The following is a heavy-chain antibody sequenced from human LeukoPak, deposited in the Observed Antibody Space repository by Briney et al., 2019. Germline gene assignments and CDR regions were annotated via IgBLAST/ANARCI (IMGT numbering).Heavy chain of an antibody. CDR3: ARGTLGWFDP. Sequence: SETLSLTCAVYGGSFSGYYWSWIRQPPGKGLEWIGEINHSGSTNYNPSLKSRVTISVDTSKNQFSLKLSSVTAADTAVYYCARGTLGWFDPLGQGTLVTVSS. V-gene: IGHV4-34*01. CDR2: INHSGST. CDR1: GGSFSGYY. D-gene: IGHD3-3*02. J-gene: IGHJ5*02.